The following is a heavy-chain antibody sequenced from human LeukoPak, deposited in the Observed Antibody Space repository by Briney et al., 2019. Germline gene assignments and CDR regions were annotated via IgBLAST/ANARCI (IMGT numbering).Heavy chain of an antibody. CDR1: EFSVGSNY. CDR2: IYSGGST. D-gene: IGHD5-12*01. Sequence: GGSLRLSCAASEFSVGSNYMTWVRQAPGKGLEWVSLIYSGGSTYYADSVKGRFTISRDNSKNTLYLQMNSLRAEDTAVYYCAKGSGYPITYYYMDVWGKGTTVTISS. V-gene: IGHV3-66*01. CDR3: AKGSGYPITYYYMDV. J-gene: IGHJ6*03.